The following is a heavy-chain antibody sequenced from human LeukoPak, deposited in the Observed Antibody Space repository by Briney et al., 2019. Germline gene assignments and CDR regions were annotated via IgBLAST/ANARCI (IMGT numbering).Heavy chain of an antibody. CDR1: GYTFTSYG. CDR3: ARGWWDSSSSYYFGY. V-gene: IGHV1-69*13. CDR2: IIPIFGTA. D-gene: IGHD6-6*01. Sequence: SVKVSCKASGYTFTSYGISWVRQAPGQGLEWMGGIIPIFGTANYAQKFQGRVTITADESTSTAYMELSSLRSEDTAVYYCARGWWDSSSSYYFGYWGQGTLVTVSS. J-gene: IGHJ4*02.